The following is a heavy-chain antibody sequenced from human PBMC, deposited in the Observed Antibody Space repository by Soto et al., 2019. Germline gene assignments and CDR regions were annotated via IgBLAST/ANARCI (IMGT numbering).Heavy chain of an antibody. V-gene: IGHV3-23*01. CDR1: GFTFSSYA. CDR3: AKDGAQDSSGYSNYFDY. CDR2: ISGSGGST. J-gene: IGHJ4*02. D-gene: IGHD3-22*01. Sequence: HPGGSLRLSCAASGFTFSSYAMSWVRQAPGKGLEWVSAISGSGGSTYYADSVKGRFTISRDNSKNTLYLQMNSLRAEDTAVYYCAKDGAQDSSGYSNYFDYWGQGTLVTVSS.